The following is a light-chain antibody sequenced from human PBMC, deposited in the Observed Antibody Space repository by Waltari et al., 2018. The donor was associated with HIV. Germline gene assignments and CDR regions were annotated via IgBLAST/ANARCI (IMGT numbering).Light chain of an antibody. J-gene: IGKJ2*01. Sequence: EIVLTQSPAILSVSPGERATLSSRASQNVNNNLAWYQQKNGQAPRLLIYGASTRATDVPGRFSGSGSGTEFTLTVSNLQSEDFAVYYCQQYNNWPQTFGQGTKVEIK. CDR2: GAS. V-gene: IGKV3-15*01. CDR1: QNVNNN. CDR3: QQYNNWPQT.